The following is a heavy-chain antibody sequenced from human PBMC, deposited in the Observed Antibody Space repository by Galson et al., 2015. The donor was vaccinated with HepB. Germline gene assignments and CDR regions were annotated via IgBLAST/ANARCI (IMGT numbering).Heavy chain of an antibody. V-gene: IGHV3-23*01. Sequence: SLRLSCAASGFTFSSSAMSWVRQAPGKGLEWVSAVSGSGGSTYYADSVKGRFTISRDNAKNSLYLQMNSLRAEDTAVYYCASLYYYDSSGYIDYWGQGTLVTVSS. CDR2: VSGSGGST. D-gene: IGHD3-22*01. J-gene: IGHJ4*02. CDR3: ASLYYYDSSGYIDY. CDR1: GFTFSSSA.